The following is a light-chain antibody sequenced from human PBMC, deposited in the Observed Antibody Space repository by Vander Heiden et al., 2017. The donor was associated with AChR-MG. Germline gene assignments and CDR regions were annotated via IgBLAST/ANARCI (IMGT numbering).Light chain of an antibody. J-gene: IGKJ4*01. Sequence: EIVLTQSPATLSLSPGERATLSCRSTQNIYNYLAWYQQRSGQPPRLLIYNASNRATGIPARFSGSGSGTDFTLTINNLEPEDFAVYYCQQRSDWPLTFGGGTKVEI. CDR3: QQRSDWPLT. CDR1: QNIYNY. CDR2: NAS. V-gene: IGKV3-11*01.